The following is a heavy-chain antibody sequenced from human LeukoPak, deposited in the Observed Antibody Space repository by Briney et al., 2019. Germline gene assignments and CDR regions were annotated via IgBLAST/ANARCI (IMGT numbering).Heavy chain of an antibody. Sequence: GGSLRLSCAASGFTFANYGMHWARQAPGKGLEWVAFIRYDGSIKYYADSVKGRFTISRDSSKNTLFLQMSSLRTEDTAIYYCAREGGILTTSPTSDYWGQGTLVTVSS. CDR3: AREGGILTTSPTSDY. CDR2: IRYDGSIK. D-gene: IGHD3-16*01. V-gene: IGHV3-30*02. J-gene: IGHJ4*02. CDR1: GFTFANYG.